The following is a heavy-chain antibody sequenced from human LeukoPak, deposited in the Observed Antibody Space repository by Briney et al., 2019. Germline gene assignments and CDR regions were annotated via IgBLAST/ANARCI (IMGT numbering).Heavy chain of an antibody. CDR3: ARDNPNYYGSGSYSPTWYYGMDV. Sequence: GGALRVSCAASGFTVSSNYMSWVRQAPGKGLEWVSLIYSGGSTSYADSVKGRFTISRDNSKNTLYLQMNSLRAEDTAVYYCARDNPNYYGSGSYSPTWYYGMDVWGQGTTVTVSS. J-gene: IGHJ6*02. CDR2: IYSGGST. D-gene: IGHD3-10*01. CDR1: GFTVSSNY. V-gene: IGHV3-53*01.